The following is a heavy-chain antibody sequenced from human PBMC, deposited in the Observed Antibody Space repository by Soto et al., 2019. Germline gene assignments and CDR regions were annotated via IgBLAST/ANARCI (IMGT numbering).Heavy chain of an antibody. J-gene: IGHJ4*02. V-gene: IGHV4-39*01. Sequence: SETLSLTCTVSGGSISSSSYYWGWIRQPPGKGLEWIGSIYYSGSTYYNPSLKSRVTISVDTSKNQFSLKLSSVTAADAAVYYCASSYGSGSYQRVGFDYWGQGTLVTVS. D-gene: IGHD3-10*01. CDR2: IYYSGST. CDR1: GGSISSSSYY. CDR3: ASSYGSGSYQRVGFDY.